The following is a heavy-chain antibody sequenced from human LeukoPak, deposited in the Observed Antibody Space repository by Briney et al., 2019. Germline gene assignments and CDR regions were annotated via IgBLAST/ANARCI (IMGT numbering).Heavy chain of an antibody. CDR1: GYTFTSYG. CDR2: ISAYNGNT. CDR3: ARDSNRVAGTGPFDY. D-gene: IGHD6-19*01. Sequence: ASVKVSCKASGYTFTSYGISWVRQAPGQGLEWMGWISAYNGNTNYAQKLQGRVTMTTDTSTSTAYMELRSLRAEDTAVYYCARDSNRVAGTGPFDYWGQGTLVTVSS. J-gene: IGHJ4*02. V-gene: IGHV1-18*01.